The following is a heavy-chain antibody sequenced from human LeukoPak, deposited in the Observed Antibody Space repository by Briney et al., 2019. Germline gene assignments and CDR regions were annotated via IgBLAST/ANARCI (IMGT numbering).Heavy chain of an antibody. D-gene: IGHD1-26*01. J-gene: IGHJ4*02. CDR3: ARGRAGARTYY. CDR1: GGSFSGYY. CDR2: INHSGST. Sequence: SETLSLTCAVYGGSFSGYYWSWIGQPPGKGLEWIGEINHSGSTNYNPSLKSRVTISVDTSKNQFSLKLSSVTAADTAVYYCARGRAGARTYYWGQGTLVTVSS. V-gene: IGHV4-34*01.